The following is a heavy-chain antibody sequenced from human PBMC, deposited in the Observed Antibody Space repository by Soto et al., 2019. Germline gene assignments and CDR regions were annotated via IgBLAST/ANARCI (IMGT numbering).Heavy chain of an antibody. V-gene: IGHV4-34*01. CDR2: INHSGST. CDR1: GGSFSGYY. J-gene: IGHJ4*02. D-gene: IGHD6-19*01. CDR3: ARGLGYSSGWWFGY. Sequence: SETLSLTCAVYGGSFSGYYWSWIRQPPGKGLEWIGEINHSGSTNYNPSLKSRVTISVDTSKNQFSLKLSSVTAADTAVYYCARGLGYSSGWWFGYWGQGTLVTVSS.